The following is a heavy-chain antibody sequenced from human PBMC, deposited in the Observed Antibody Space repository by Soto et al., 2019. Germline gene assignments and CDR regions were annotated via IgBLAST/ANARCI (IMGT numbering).Heavy chain of an antibody. V-gene: IGHV4-39*01. J-gene: IGHJ4*02. CDR1: GVSINTNDYY. CDR3: AAFVVSASRNTGFDF. CDR2: IFYSGST. D-gene: IGHD2-8*02. Sequence: PSETLSLTCTVSGVSINTNDYYWGWVRQPPGKGLEWIGNIFYSGSTFYNPSLRTRLTISVDTSKNQFSLRLNSVTAADAAVYYCAAFVVSASRNTGFDFWGQRSLVTVSS.